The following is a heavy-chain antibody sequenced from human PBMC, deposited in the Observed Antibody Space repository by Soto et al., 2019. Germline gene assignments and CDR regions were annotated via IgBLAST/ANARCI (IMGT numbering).Heavy chain of an antibody. Sequence: GGSLRLSCAASGFRFSSYVMSWVRQAPGKGLEWVSAISGRAGSIYYADSVKGRFTISRDNSRSTLYLQMNSLRTEDTAIYYCVRDYNDGSGRFDYWGQGA. D-gene: IGHD3-22*01. J-gene: IGHJ4*02. V-gene: IGHV3-23*01. CDR1: GFRFSSYV. CDR2: ISGRAGSI. CDR3: VRDYNDGSGRFDY.